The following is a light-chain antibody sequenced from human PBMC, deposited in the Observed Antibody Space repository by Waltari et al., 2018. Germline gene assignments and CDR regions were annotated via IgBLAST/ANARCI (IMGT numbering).Light chain of an antibody. CDR3: QAWDTSTGVV. J-gene: IGLJ2*01. CDR1: KLGDKY. V-gene: IGLV3-1*01. Sequence: SYELTQAPSVSVSPGQTASITCPEDKLGDKYVCWYQQKPGQSPVLVIYQDNKRPSGIPERFSGSNSGNTATLTISGTQAMDEADYYCQAWDTSTGVVFGGGTKLTVL. CDR2: QDN.